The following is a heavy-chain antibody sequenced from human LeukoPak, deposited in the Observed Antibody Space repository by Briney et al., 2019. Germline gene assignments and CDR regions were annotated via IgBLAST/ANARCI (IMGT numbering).Heavy chain of an antibody. CDR1: GFTFSDYY. D-gene: IGHD3-10*01. J-gene: IGHJ4*02. Sequence: GRSLRLSCAASGFTFSDYYMSWIRQAPGKGLEWVSYISSSGSTIYYADSVKGRFTISRDNAKNSLYLQMNSLRAEDTAVYYCARPLWFGEPSSGFDYWGQGTLVTVSS. V-gene: IGHV3-11*01. CDR2: ISSSGSTI. CDR3: ARPLWFGEPSSGFDY.